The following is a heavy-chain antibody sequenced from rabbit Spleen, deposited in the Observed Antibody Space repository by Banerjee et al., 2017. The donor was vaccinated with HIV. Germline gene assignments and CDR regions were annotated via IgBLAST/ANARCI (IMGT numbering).Heavy chain of an antibody. J-gene: IGHJ6*01. CDR2: IDTGFGGTT. D-gene: IGHD8-1*01. CDR3: ARDTGSSFSSYGMDL. CDR1: GFSFSGTYY. Sequence: QEQLEESGGGLVQPEGSLTLACTASGFSFSGTYYMCWVRQAPGKGLEWITCIDTGFGGTTYYASWAKGRFTCSKTSSTTVTLQMTSLTVADTATYFCARDTGSSFSSYGMDLWGPGTLVTVS. V-gene: IGHV1S45*01.